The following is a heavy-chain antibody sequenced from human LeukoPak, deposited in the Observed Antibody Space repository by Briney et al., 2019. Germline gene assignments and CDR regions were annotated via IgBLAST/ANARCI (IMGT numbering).Heavy chain of an antibody. Sequence: GGSLRLSCAAFRFTFSNYAMSWVRQAPGKGLEWVSAISGSGGSTYYADSVKGRFTISRDNSKNTLYLQVNSLRAEDTAVYYCAKKYCTNGVCSRIYYNGMDVWGQGTTVTVSS. CDR1: RFTFSNYA. CDR2: ISGSGGST. CDR3: AKKYCTNGVCSRIYYNGMDV. D-gene: IGHD2-8*01. J-gene: IGHJ6*02. V-gene: IGHV3-23*01.